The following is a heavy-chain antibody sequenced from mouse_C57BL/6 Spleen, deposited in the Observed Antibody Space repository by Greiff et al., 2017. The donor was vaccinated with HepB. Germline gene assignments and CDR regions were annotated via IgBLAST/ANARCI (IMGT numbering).Heavy chain of an antibody. V-gene: IGHV1-26*01. CDR1: GYTFTDYY. Sequence: EVQLQHSGPALVKPGASVKISCKASGYTFTDYYMNWVKQSHGKSLEWIGDINPNNGGTSYNQKFKGKATLTEDKSSSTAYMELRSLTSEDSAVYYGARKKGWYSYDEDYGGQVTTLTVS. J-gene: IGHJ2*01. CDR2: INPNNGGT. D-gene: IGHD2-12*01. CDR3: ARKKGWYSYDEDY.